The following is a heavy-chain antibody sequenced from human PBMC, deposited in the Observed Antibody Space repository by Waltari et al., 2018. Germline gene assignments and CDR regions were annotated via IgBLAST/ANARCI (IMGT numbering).Heavy chain of an antibody. CDR3: AIDQITMVRGVASMSDY. CDR1: GYTFTGYY. J-gene: IGHJ4*02. D-gene: IGHD3-10*01. Sequence: QVQLVQSGAEVKKPGASVKVSCKASGYTFTGYYMHWVRQAPGQVRECMVRINPNSGVTNYAQKLHGRVTMTRDTSISTAYMELSRLRSGDTAVYYCAIDQITMVRGVASMSDYWGQGTLVTVSS. CDR2: INPNSGVT. V-gene: IGHV1-2*06.